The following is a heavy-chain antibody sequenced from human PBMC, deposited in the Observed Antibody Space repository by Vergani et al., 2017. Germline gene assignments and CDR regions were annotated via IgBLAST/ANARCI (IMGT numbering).Heavy chain of an antibody. CDR2: IKQDGSEK. J-gene: IGHJ4*02. Sequence: EVQLVESGGGLVQPGGSLRLSCAASGFTFSSYWMSWVRQAPGKGLEWVANIKQDGSEKYYVDSVKGQFTISRDNAKNSLYLQMNSLRAEDTAVYYCAKDREPIVVVPAALEDWGQGTLVTVSS. CDR1: GFTFSSYW. CDR3: AKDREPIVVVPAALED. V-gene: IGHV3-7*01. D-gene: IGHD2-2*01.